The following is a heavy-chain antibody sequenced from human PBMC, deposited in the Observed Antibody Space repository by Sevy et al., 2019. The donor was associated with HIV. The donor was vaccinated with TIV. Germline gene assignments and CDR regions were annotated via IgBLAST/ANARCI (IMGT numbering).Heavy chain of an antibody. Sequence: ASVKVSCKVSGYTLTQLSMHWVRQAPGKGLEWMGSFGPEDGETIYAQKFQGRVTMTEDTSTDTAYMELSSLKSEDTAVFYCAITKDYYDSSGYPFDYWGQGTLVTVSS. D-gene: IGHD3-22*01. V-gene: IGHV1-24*01. J-gene: IGHJ4*02. CDR1: GYTLTQLS. CDR3: AITKDYYDSSGYPFDY. CDR2: FGPEDGET.